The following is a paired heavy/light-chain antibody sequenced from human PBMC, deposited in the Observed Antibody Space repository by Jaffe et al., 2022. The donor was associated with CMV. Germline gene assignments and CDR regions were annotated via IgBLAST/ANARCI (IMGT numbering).Heavy chain of an antibody. CDR3: ARDGGSGSGTSYFDH. J-gene: IGHJ4*02. CDR2: IYYSGST. D-gene: IGHD3-10*01. V-gene: IGHV4-31*03. CDR1: GGAISSGGHY. Sequence: QVQLQESGPGLVKPSQTLSLTCTVYGGAISSGGHYWSWIRQLPGKGLEWIGYIYYSGSTSYNPSLKSRVTMSVDTSKNQFSLKLTSVTAADTAVYYCARDGGSGSGTSYFDHWGPGTLVTVSS.
Light chain of an antibody. CDR1: QSVSSNF. CDR2: GAS. J-gene: IGKJ3*01. Sequence: EIVLTQSPGTLSLSPGERATLSCRASQSVSSNFLAWYQQKPGQAPRLLIYGASSRATGIPDRFSGSGSGTDFTLTISRLEPEDFAVYYCQQYGTSPPGFTFGPGTKVDIK. V-gene: IGKV3-20*01. CDR3: QQYGTSPPGFT.